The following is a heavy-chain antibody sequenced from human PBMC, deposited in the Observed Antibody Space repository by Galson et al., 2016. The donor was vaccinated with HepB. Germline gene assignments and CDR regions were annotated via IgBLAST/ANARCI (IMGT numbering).Heavy chain of an antibody. Sequence: SLRLSCAGSGFIVSSHYMNWVRQPPGKGLEWVAIIYSGGATYYADSVKGRVTISRDNPKTTVYLQMNSLRAEDTAVYYCARDPGRIAAAGHLDSWGQGTLVTVSS. J-gene: IGHJ5*01. V-gene: IGHV3-53*01. D-gene: IGHD6-13*01. CDR3: ARDPGRIAAAGHLDS. CDR1: GFIVSSHY. CDR2: IYSGGAT.